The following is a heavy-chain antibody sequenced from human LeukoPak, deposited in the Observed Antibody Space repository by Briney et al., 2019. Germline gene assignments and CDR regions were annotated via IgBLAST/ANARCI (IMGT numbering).Heavy chain of an antibody. CDR3: ARGRRGGYNFDY. Sequence: ASVKVYCKPSGYXFSSYYMHWVRQAPGQGLEWMGWISGYNGDTNYAQKLQGRVTMTTDTSTSTAYMELRRLRSDDTAVYYCARGRRGGYNFDYWGQGTLVTVSS. D-gene: IGHD3-10*01. CDR1: GYXFSSYY. J-gene: IGHJ4*02. CDR2: ISGYNGDT. V-gene: IGHV1-18*04.